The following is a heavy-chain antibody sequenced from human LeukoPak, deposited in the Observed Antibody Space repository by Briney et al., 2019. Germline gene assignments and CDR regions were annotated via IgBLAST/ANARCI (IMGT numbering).Heavy chain of an antibody. CDR2: IIPIFGTT. CDR1: GGTFNNYA. V-gene: IGHV1-69*13. D-gene: IGHD6-13*01. CDR3: TRDPLAASAPGYFDS. J-gene: IGHJ4*02. Sequence: ASVKVSCKPSGGTFNNYAVAWVRQAPGQGLEWMGQIIPIFGTTSYAPKFQGRVAITADEMTTTAYMELSSLISEDTAVYYCTRDPLAASAPGYFDSWGQGSLVTVSS.